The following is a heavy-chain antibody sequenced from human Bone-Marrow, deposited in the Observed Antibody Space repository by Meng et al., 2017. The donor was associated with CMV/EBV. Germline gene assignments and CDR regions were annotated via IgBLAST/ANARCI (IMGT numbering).Heavy chain of an antibody. CDR2: IIPTFGTA. CDR1: GGTFSSYR. Sequence: SSGGTFSSYRISWVRQAPGQGLEWMGGIIPTFGTANYAQKFQGRVTITTDDSTTTAYMELSSPRSEDTAVYYCARERRSDLDAFDIWGQGTVVTVSS. CDR3: ARERRSDLDAFDI. J-gene: IGHJ3*02. V-gene: IGHV1-69*05. D-gene: IGHD3-3*01.